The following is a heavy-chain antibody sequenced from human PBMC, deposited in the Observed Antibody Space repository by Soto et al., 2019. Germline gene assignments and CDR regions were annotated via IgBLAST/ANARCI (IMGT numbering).Heavy chain of an antibody. CDR2: MTGDGSRT. J-gene: IGHJ4*02. CDR1: GFTFSSYW. D-gene: IGHD3-3*01. Sequence: EVQVVESGGGLVQTGGSLRLSCVVSGFTFSSYWMHWVRQAPGKGLVCVSWMTGDGSRTENADSVKGRFTISRDNAKNMLYLQMNSLRDEDKAVYYCARGTIRGQGTLVTVSS. V-gene: IGHV3-74*01. CDR3: ARGTI.